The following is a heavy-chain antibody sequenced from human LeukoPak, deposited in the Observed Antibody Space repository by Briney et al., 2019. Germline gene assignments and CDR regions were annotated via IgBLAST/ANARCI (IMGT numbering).Heavy chain of an antibody. J-gene: IGHJ4*02. Sequence: GGSLRLSCAASGFTFSSYAMSWVRQAPGKGLEWVSYISSSSSTIYYADSVKGRFTISRDNAKNSLYLQMNSLRDEDTAVYYCARDSFGVVSASFYFDYWGQGTLVTVSS. D-gene: IGHD3-3*01. CDR3: ARDSFGVVSASFYFDY. CDR2: ISSSSSTI. V-gene: IGHV3-48*02. CDR1: GFTFSSYA.